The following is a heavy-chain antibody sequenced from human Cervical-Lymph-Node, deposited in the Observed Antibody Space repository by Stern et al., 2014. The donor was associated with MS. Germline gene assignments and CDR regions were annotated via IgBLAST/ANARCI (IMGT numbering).Heavy chain of an antibody. CDR3: ARGIVSNRAAATQHNLFDS. J-gene: IGHJ5*01. D-gene: IGHD2-15*01. CDR1: GGGALSSSYA. CDR2: IIPILGLP. V-gene: IGHV1-69*09. Sequence: QVQLVQSGAEVRKPGSSVNVSCKASGGGALSSSYAITWMRQAPGQGLEWMGRIIPILGLPNYAQKVKDRVTITADRSTTTAYMELNSLRSEDTAVYYCARGIVSNRAAATQHNLFDSWGQGTLVTVSS.